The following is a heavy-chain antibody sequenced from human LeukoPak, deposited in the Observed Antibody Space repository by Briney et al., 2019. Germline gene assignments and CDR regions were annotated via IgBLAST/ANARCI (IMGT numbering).Heavy chain of an antibody. Sequence: GGSLRLSCAASGFIFSHYTMTWVRQAPGKGLEWVANIKQDGSEKKYVDSVKGRFTISRDNAKNSLYLQMNSLRAEDTAVYYCARLRFLDWSYYYMDVWGKGTTVTVSS. D-gene: IGHD3-3*01. CDR3: ARLRFLDWSYYYMDV. CDR1: GFIFSHYT. V-gene: IGHV3-7*01. J-gene: IGHJ6*03. CDR2: IKQDGSEK.